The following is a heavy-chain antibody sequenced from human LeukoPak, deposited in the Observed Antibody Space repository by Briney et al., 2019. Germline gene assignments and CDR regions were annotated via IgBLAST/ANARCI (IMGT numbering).Heavy chain of an antibody. CDR1: GFTVNSDY. CDR3: ARDGAGSGWYPFGY. CDR2: IYGDGGT. Sequence: GGSLRLSCAASGFTVNSDYMSWVRQAPGKGLEWVSVIYGDGGTFYADSVKGRFTISRDISKNMVYLQMNSLRAEDTAVYYCARDGAGSGWYPFGYWGQGTLVTVSS. D-gene: IGHD6-19*01. V-gene: IGHV3-66*01. J-gene: IGHJ4*02.